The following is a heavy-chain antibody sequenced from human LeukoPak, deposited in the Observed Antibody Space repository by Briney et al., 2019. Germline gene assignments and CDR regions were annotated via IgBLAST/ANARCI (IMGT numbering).Heavy chain of an antibody. V-gene: IGHV4-59*01. J-gene: IGHJ6*02. CDR1: GGSISSCY. CDR3: ARAVLRYFEYGMDV. CDR2: IYYSGST. D-gene: IGHD3-9*01. Sequence: SETLSLTCTVSGGSISSCYWSWIRQPPGKGLEWIGYIYYSGSTNYNPSLKSRVTISVDTSKNQFSLKLSSVTAADTTVYYCARAVLRYFEYGMDVWGQGTTVTVSS.